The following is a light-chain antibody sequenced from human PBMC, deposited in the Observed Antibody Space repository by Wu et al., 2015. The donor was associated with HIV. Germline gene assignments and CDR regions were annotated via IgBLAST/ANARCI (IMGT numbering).Light chain of an antibody. Sequence: EIVLTQSPGTLSLSPGERATLSCRASQSVSSSYLAWYQQKPGQAPRLLIYGASSRATGIPDRFSGSGSGTDFTLTISRLEPEDFAVYYCQQHANWPLTFGQGTRLEFK. CDR2: GAS. CDR3: QQHANWPLT. CDR1: QSVSSSY. J-gene: IGKJ5*01. V-gene: IGKV3D-20*02.